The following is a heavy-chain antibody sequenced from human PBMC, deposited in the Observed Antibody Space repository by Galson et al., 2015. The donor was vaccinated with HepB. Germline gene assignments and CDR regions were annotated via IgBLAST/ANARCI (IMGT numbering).Heavy chain of an antibody. D-gene: IGHD6-13*01. CDR2: VSNEGINK. V-gene: IGHV3-30-3*01. CDR1: GFTFRTYS. Sequence: SLRLSCAGSGFTFRTYSMSWVRQAPGKGLEWVALVSNEGINKYYADSVKGRFTISRDNSRNTLYLQMKDLRAEDTAVYYCARLIAAVADYFDYWGSGTLITVSS. J-gene: IGHJ4*02. CDR3: ARLIAAVADYFDY.